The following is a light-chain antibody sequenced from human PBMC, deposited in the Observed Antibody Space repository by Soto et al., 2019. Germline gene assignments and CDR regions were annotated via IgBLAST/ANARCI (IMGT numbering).Light chain of an antibody. V-gene: IGLV4-69*01. Sequence: QLVLTQSPSASASLGASVKLTCTLSSGHSFFPIAWHQQRPERGPRFLMKVNSDGSHSKGDGTPDRFSGSSFGAERYLTISSLQSEDEADYYCQTWSVGIQVFGGGTKVTVL. J-gene: IGLJ2*01. CDR2: VNSDGSH. CDR1: SGHSFFP. CDR3: QTWSVGIQV.